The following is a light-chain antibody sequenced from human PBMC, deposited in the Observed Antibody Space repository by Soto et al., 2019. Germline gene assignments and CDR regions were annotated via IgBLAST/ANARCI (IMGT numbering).Light chain of an antibody. J-gene: IGKJ2*01. Sequence: EIVLTQSPGTLPLSPGERATLSCRASQSVSSSYLAWYQQKPGQAPRLLIYGASSRATGIPDRFSGSGSGTDFTLTISRLEPEDFAVYHCQQYGRSPYTFGQGTKLEIK. V-gene: IGKV3-20*01. CDR2: GAS. CDR1: QSVSSSY. CDR3: QQYGRSPYT.